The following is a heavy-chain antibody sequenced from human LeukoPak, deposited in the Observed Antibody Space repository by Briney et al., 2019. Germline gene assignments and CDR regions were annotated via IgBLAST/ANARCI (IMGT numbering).Heavy chain of an antibody. Sequence: SEPLSLTCTVSGGSISSSSYYWGGIRQPPGKGLEWIGCIYYSGSTYYHPSLKSRVTISVDTSKNQFSLTLSSVTAADTAVYYGARHRRSIAVAGDEYFDYWGQGTLVTVSS. CDR3: ARHRRSIAVAGDEYFDY. CDR2: IYYSGST. V-gene: IGHV4-39*01. CDR1: GGSISSSSYY. D-gene: IGHD6-19*01. J-gene: IGHJ4*02.